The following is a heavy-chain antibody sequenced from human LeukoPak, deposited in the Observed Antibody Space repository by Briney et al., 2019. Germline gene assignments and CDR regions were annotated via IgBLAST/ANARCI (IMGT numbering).Heavy chain of an antibody. CDR3: ARTCSSTSCYFGGYYGMDV. CDR2: ISSSSSYI. Sequence: GGSLRLSCAASGFTFSSYSMNWVRQAPGKGLEWVSSISSSSSYIYYADSVKGRFTISRDNAKNSLYLQMNSLRAEDKAVYYCARTCSSTSCYFGGYYGMDVWGQGTTVTVSS. CDR1: GFTFSSYS. D-gene: IGHD2-2*01. J-gene: IGHJ6*01. V-gene: IGHV3-21*01.